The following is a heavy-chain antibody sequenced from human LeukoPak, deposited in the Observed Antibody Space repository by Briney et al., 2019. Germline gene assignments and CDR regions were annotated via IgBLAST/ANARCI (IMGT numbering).Heavy chain of an antibody. V-gene: IGHV3-30*18. D-gene: IGHD3-10*01. Sequence: PGRSLRLSCAASGFILSNYGMHWVRQAPGKGLEWVTVISNVGSNKYYADSVKGRFTISRDNSKNTLYLQLNSLRAEDTAVYYCAKDLEYYGSGSYGGIFDYWGQGTLVTVSP. CDR2: ISNVGSNK. CDR3: AKDLEYYGSGSYGGIFDY. CDR1: GFILSNYG. J-gene: IGHJ4*02.